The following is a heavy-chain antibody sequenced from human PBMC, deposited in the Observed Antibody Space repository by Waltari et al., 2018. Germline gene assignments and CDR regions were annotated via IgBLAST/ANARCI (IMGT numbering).Heavy chain of an antibody. CDR3: ARVVVVAASLYGMDV. D-gene: IGHD2-15*01. CDR2: ISSSSSYI. CDR1: GFTFSSYS. J-gene: IGHJ6*02. Sequence: EVQLVESGGGLVKPGGSLRLSCAASGFTFSSYSMNWVRQAPGKGLEWVSSISSSSSYIYDADSVNGRFTIASDNARNSLYRLMNSLGAEDTAVYYYARVVVVAASLYGMDVWGQGTTVTVSS. V-gene: IGHV3-21*01.